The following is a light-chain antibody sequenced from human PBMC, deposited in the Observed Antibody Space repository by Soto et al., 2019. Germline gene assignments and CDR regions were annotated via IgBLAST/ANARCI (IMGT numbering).Light chain of an antibody. CDR3: QQYGSRWT. CDR2: GAS. Sequence: EIVLAQSPGTLSLSPGERATLSCRASQSVSSSYLAWYQQKPGQAPRLLIYGASSTATGIPDRLSGSGSGTDFTLTIRRLEPEDFAVYYCQQYGSRWTFGQGTKVDIK. V-gene: IGKV3-20*01. J-gene: IGKJ1*01. CDR1: QSVSSSY.